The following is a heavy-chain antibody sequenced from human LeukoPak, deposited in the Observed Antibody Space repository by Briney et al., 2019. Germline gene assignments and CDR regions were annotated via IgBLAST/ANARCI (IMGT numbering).Heavy chain of an antibody. Sequence: SETLSLTCTVSGYSLSSGYYWGWIRPPPGKGLGGIGRIYHSGSTQYNPSLKSRVTLSVDTSKKPFSLKMSSVTAADTAVYYCASTSPPRDYYDSMGYHHTEYCGEGNLGTVSS. J-gene: IGHJ4*02. D-gene: IGHD3-22*01. CDR1: GYSLSSGYY. V-gene: IGHV4-38-2*02. CDR3: ASTSPPRDYYDSMGYHHTEY. CDR2: IYHSGST.